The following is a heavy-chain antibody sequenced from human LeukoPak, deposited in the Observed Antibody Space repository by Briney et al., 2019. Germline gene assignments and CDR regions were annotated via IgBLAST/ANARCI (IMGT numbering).Heavy chain of an antibody. J-gene: IGHJ5*02. Sequence: PSETLSLTCTVSGGSISSYYWSWIRQPPGKGLEWIGYIYYSGSTNYNPSPKSRVTISVDTSKNQFSLKLSSVTAADTAVYYCARVYGGNSVFYGWFDPWGQGTLVTVSS. V-gene: IGHV4-59*01. CDR1: GGSISSYY. CDR2: IYYSGST. CDR3: ARVYGGNSVFYGWFDP. D-gene: IGHD4-23*01.